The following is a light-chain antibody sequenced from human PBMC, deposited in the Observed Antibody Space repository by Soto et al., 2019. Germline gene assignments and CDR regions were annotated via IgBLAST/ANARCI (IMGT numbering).Light chain of an antibody. Sequence: QSFLTQPPSASGTPGRRVVISCSGSSSNIGSNTVKWYQKLPGTAPKLLIYSNNHRPSGVTDRFSGSKSGNSASLAISGLKSDDEADYYCAAWDDSVXGYVCATGTKV. CDR1: SSNIGSNT. CDR2: SNN. CDR3: AAWDDSVXGYV. V-gene: IGLV1-44*01. J-gene: IGLJ1*01.